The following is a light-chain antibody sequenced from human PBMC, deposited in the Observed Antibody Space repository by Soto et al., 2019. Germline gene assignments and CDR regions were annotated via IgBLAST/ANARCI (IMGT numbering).Light chain of an antibody. J-gene: IGKJ4*01. CDR1: QNIAGN. Sequence: EIVMTQSPATLSVSPGERATFSCRARQNIAGNLAWYQQKPGQAPRLHIYGASTRATGIPVRFSGSGSGTEFNLHIPSLQSEDSEVYYCQKYNKGHQITFGGGTKVEIK. V-gene: IGKV3-15*01. CDR2: GAS. CDR3: QKYNKGHQIT.